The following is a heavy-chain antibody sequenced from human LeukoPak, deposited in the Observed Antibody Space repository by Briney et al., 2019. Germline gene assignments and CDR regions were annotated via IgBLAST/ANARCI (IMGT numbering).Heavy chain of an antibody. CDR3: ELTTNGMDV. D-gene: IGHD4-17*01. CDR1: GFTFSDYY. CDR2: ISSSSSYT. Sequence: GGSLRLSCAASGFTFSDYYMSWSRQAPGKGLEWVSYISSSSSYTNYADSVKGRSTISRDNAKNSLYLQMNSLRAEDTAVYHCELTTNGMDVWGQGNTVTVSS. J-gene: IGHJ6*02. V-gene: IGHV3-11*03.